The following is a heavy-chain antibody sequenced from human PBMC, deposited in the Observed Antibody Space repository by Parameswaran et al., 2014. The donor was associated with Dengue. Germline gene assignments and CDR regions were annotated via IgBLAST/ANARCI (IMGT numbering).Heavy chain of an antibody. V-gene: IGHV3-21*01. J-gene: IGHJ4*02. Sequence: WIRQPPGKGLEWVSSISSTSGSIYYADSLKGRFAISRDNAKNSLYLQMNSLRAEDTAVYYCARGGRAEAFFDYWGQGTLVTVSS. CDR2: ISSTSGSI. D-gene: IGHD6-13*01. CDR3: ARGGRAEAFFDY.